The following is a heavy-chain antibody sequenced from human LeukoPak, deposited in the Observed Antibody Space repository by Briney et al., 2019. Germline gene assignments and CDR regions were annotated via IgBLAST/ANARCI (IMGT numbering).Heavy chain of an antibody. CDR3: ARDQGSTSRGIDY. J-gene: IGHJ4*02. Sequence: QPGGSLRLSCAGSGFTFSNYWMHWVRQAPGKGLVWVSRIYSDGNTTNYADSVKGRFTISGDNAKNTLYLQMNSLRAEDTAVYYCARDQGSTSRGIDYWGQGTLVTVSS. CDR1: GFTFSNYW. V-gene: IGHV3-74*01. D-gene: IGHD2-2*01. CDR2: IYSDGNTT.